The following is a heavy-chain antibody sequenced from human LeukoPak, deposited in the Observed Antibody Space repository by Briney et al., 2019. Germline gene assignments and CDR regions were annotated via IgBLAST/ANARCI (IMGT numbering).Heavy chain of an antibody. D-gene: IGHD5-12*01. J-gene: IGHJ4*02. CDR1: GYTFTGYY. V-gene: IGHV1-2*02. CDR3: ARGFLVATIRFDY. Sequence: ASVKVSCKASGYTFTGYYMHWVRQAPGQGLEWMGWINPNSGGTNYAQKFQGRVTMTRDTSISTAYMELSRLRSDDTAVYYCARGFLVATIRFDYWGQGTLVTVSS. CDR2: INPNSGGT.